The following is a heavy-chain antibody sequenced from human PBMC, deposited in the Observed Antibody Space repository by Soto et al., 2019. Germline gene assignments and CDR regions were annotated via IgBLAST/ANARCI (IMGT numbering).Heavy chain of an antibody. J-gene: IGHJ6*02. D-gene: IGHD3-3*01. CDR3: ARDRITLFDRDDIDV. CDR1: GYTFTNYG. Sequence: GATVKVSCKASGYTFTNYGVSWVRQAPGQGLEWMVCISAYNGNTNYPQKVQGRVTMTTDTSTSTAYMELRSLTSDDTAVYYCARDRITLFDRDDIDVWGQGTTVTVSS. CDR2: ISAYNGNT. V-gene: IGHV1-18*01.